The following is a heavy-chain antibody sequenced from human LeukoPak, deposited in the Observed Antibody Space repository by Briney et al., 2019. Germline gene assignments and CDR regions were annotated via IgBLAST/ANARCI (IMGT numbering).Heavy chain of an antibody. CDR2: ISSSGSTI. V-gene: IGHV3-11*01. D-gene: IGHD1-20*01. CDR1: GFTFSDYY. Sequence: GGSLRLSCAASGFTFSDYYMSWIRQAPGKGLEWVSYISSSGSTIYYADSVKGRFTISRDNSKNTLYLQMNSLRAEDTAVYYCAKETARYDLPIDYWGQGTLVTVSS. J-gene: IGHJ4*02. CDR3: AKETARYDLPIDY.